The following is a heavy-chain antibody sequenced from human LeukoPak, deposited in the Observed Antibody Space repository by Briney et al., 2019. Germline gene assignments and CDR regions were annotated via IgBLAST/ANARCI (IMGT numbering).Heavy chain of an antibody. CDR2: TFWDDEK. CDR1: GFSLNTSGVG. V-gene: IGHV2-5*02. CDR3: AHRRGTYSTFDP. D-gene: IGHD1-26*01. Sequence: SGPTLVNPTQTLTLTCTLSGFSLNTSGVGVGWIRQPPGKALEWLALTFWDDEKRYSPSLKSRLTITKDTSKNQVVLTMTNMDPVDTATYYCAHRRGTYSTFDPWGQGTLVTVSS. J-gene: IGHJ5*02.